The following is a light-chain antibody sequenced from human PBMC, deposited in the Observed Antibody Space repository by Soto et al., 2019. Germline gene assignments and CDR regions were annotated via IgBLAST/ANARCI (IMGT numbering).Light chain of an antibody. CDR3: QHYNSYSEA. CDR1: QTISSW. V-gene: IGKV1-5*03. CDR2: KAS. Sequence: DIQMTKSPSTLSGSVGDRVTITCRASQTISSWLAWYQQKAGKAPKLLIYKASTLKSGVPSRFSGSGSGTEFTLTISSLQPDDFATYYCQHYNSYSEAFGQGTKVELK. J-gene: IGKJ1*01.